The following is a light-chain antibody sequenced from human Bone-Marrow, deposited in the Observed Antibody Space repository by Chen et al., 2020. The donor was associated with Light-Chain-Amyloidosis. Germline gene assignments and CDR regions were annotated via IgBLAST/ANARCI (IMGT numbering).Light chain of an antibody. CDR3: SSYTITSTLV. V-gene: IGLV2-14*01. CDR1: SSDVGGDNH. J-gene: IGLJ1*01. CDR2: AVT. Sequence: QSALTQPASVSGYPGQPITLSCLGTSSDVGGDNHVSWYQQHPDKAPKLMIYAVTNRPSWVPDRFSGSKSDNTASLTISGLQTEDEADYFCSSYTITSTLVFGSGTRVTVL.